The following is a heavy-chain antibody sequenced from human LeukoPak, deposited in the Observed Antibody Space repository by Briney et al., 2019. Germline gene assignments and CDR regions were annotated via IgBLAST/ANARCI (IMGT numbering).Heavy chain of an antibody. CDR1: GFTFSSYA. Sequence: GGSLRLSCAASGFTFSSYAMSWVRQAPGKGLEWVSAMSGSSGSTYYADSVKGRFTISRDNSKNTLYLQMNSLRAEDTALYYCAKVRVGTSDCFDYWGQGTLVTVSS. J-gene: IGHJ4*02. CDR3: AKVRVGTSDCFDY. V-gene: IGHV3-23*01. D-gene: IGHD5-12*01. CDR2: MSGSSGST.